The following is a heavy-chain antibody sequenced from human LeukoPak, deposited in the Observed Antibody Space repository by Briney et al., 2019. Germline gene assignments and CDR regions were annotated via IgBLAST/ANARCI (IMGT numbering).Heavy chain of an antibody. CDR2: INHSGST. Sequence: SETLSLTCAVYGGSFSGYYWSWIRQPPGKGLEWIGEINHSGSTNYNPSLKSRVTISVDTSKNQFSLKLSSVTAADTAVYYCARVRNIREGYYFDYWGQGTLVTVSS. D-gene: IGHD1-26*01. J-gene: IGHJ4*02. CDR3: ARVRNIREGYYFDY. V-gene: IGHV4-34*01. CDR1: GGSFSGYY.